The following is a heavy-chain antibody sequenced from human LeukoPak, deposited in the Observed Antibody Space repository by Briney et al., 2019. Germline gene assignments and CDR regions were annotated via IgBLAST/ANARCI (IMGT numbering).Heavy chain of an antibody. V-gene: IGHV3-9*01. CDR3: AKAGGCSGGSCYFGY. Sequence: GGSLRLSCAASGFTFDDYAMHWVRQASGKGLEWVSGISWNSGSIGYADSVKGRFTISRDNAKNSLYLQMNSLRAEDTALYYCAKAGGCSGGSCYFGYWGQGTLVTVSS. J-gene: IGHJ4*02. CDR1: GFTFDDYA. CDR2: ISWNSGSI. D-gene: IGHD2-15*01.